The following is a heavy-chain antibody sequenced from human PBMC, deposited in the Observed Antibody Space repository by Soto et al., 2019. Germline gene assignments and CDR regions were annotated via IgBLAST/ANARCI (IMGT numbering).Heavy chain of an antibody. V-gene: IGHV2-5*02. CDR3: AHSGDYHRSHHYFAY. Sequence: QITLKESGPTLVKPTQTLTLTCTFSGFSLTTRGVGVGWIRQPPGKALEWLALIYWDDDDRYSPSLKSRLTNTNDTSKNQVVLTMTNADPVNTATYSCAHSGDYHRSHHYFAYWGQGTLVTVSS. CDR2: IYWDDDD. CDR1: GFSLTTRGVG. J-gene: IGHJ4*02. D-gene: IGHD4-17*01.